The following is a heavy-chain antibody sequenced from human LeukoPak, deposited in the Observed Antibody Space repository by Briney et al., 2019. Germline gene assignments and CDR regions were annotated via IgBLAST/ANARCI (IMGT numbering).Heavy chain of an antibody. CDR2: ISWNSGIL. V-gene: IGHV3-9*01. CDR1: GFTFDDYA. J-gene: IGHJ4*02. CDR3: AKARGDFRYYDIYYFDY. Sequence: PGGSLRLSCAASGFTFDDYAMHWVRQAPGKGLEWVSGISWNSGILAYADSVKGRFTISRDNAKNSLYLQMNSLRAEDTAVYYCAKARGDFRYYDIYYFDYWGQGTLVTVSS. D-gene: IGHD3-9*01.